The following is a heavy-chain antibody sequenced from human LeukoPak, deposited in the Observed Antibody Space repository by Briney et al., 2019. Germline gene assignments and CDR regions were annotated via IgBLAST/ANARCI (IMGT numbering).Heavy chain of an antibody. V-gene: IGHV4-34*01. D-gene: IGHD3-22*01. J-gene: IGHJ4*02. CDR2: INHSGST. CDR1: GGSFSGYY. CDR3: ARGAVRLDSLDY. Sequence: SETLSLTCAVYGGSFSGYYWSWIRQPPGKGLEWIGEINHSGSTNYNPSLKSRVTISVDTSKNQFSLKLSSVTAADTAVYYCARGAVRLDSLDYWGQGTLVTVSS.